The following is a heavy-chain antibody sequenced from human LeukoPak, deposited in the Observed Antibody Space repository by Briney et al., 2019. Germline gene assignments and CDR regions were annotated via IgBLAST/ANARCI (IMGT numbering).Heavy chain of an antibody. V-gene: IGHV3-53*01. Sequence: PGGSLRLSCAASGVTVSGNYMSWVRQAPGKGLEWVSVIYSGGTTYSADSVKGRFTISRDHSKNTLYLQMNSLRVEDTAVYYCARHDSWAGWFDPWGQGTLVTVSS. D-gene: IGHD3-22*01. CDR1: GVTVSGNY. J-gene: IGHJ5*02. CDR2: IYSGGTT. CDR3: ARHDSWAGWFDP.